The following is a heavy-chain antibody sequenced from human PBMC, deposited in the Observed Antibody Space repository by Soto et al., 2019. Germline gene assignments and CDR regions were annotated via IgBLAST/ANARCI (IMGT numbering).Heavy chain of an antibody. CDR2: INPSGGST. J-gene: IGHJ4*02. CDR1: GYAINSNY. CDR3: AREGDSGYDSVFASISDY. D-gene: IGHD5-12*01. V-gene: IGHV1-46*02. Sequence: ASVKASCKASGYAINSNYMHWVRQANGQGLEWMGIINPSGGSTSYAQKFQGRVTMTRDTSTSTVYMELSSLRSEDTAVYYCAREGDSGYDSVFASISDYWGQGTLVTVSS.